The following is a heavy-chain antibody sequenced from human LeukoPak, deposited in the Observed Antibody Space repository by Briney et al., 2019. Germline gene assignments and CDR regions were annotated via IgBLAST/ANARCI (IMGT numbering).Heavy chain of an antibody. Sequence: AGSLRLSCAASGFTFSNYDRHWVRQATGKGLEWVSGIGTAGGTYSPGSVRGRFTIFRENSKNSLYLQINSLTAGDTAVYHCVAALWGRNYWGQGPLVRVSS. V-gene: IGHV3-13*04. CDR1: GFTFSNYD. J-gene: IGHJ4*02. CDR2: IGTAGGT. D-gene: IGHD2/OR15-2a*01. CDR3: VAALWGRNY.